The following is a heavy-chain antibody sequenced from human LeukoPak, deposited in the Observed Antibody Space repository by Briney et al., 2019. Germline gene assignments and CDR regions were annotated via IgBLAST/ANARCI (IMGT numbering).Heavy chain of an antibody. Sequence: PGGSLRLSCAASGFTFSNAWMSWVPQAPGKGLEWVGRIKSKTDGGTTDYAAPVKGRFTISRDDSKNTLYLQMNSLKTDDTAVYYCTTGANYYDSSGYYYFDYWGQGTLVTVSS. J-gene: IGHJ4*02. CDR3: TTGANYYDSSGYYYFDY. D-gene: IGHD3-22*01. CDR1: GFTFSNAW. CDR2: IKSKTDGGTT. V-gene: IGHV3-15*01.